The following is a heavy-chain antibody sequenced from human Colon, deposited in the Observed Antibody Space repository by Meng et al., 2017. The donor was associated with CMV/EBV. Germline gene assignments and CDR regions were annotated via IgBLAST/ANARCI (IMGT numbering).Heavy chain of an antibody. CDR2: IGTAGDT. CDR3: ARGNTGGDYYFYGMDL. V-gene: IGHV3-13*01. Sequence: GESLKISCVASGFTFSSYDMPWVRQATGKGLEWVSSIGTAGDTYYAGSVKGRFTISRDNINNVVSLHMTSLRGDDAGVYYCARGNTGGDYYFYGMDLWGQGTTVTVSS. CDR1: GFTFSSYD. D-gene: IGHD3-10*01. J-gene: IGHJ6*02.